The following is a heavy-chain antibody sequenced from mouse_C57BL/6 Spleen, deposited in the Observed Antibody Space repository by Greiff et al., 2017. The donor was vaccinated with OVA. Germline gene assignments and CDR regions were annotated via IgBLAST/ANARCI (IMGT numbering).Heavy chain of an antibody. J-gene: IGHJ4*01. V-gene: IGHV1-42*01. D-gene: IGHD2-3*01. CDR3: ARWGYDGPLYAMDY. Sequence: EVQLQQSGPELVKPGASVKISCKASGYSFTGYYMNWVKQSPEKSLEWIGEINPSTGGTTYNQKFKAKATLTVDKSSSTAYMQLKSLTSEDSAVYYCARWGYDGPLYAMDYWGQGTSVTVSS. CDR2: INPSTGGT. CDR1: GYSFTGYY.